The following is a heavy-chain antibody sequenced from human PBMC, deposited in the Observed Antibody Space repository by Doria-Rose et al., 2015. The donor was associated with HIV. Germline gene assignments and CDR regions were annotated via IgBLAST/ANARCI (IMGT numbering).Heavy chain of an antibody. V-gene: IGHV2-26*01. J-gene: IGHJ4*02. CDR2: IFSDDDR. CDR3: ARIKSSRWYHKYSFDF. CDR1: GVSLSSPGMG. D-gene: IGHD6-13*01. Sequence: QVQLVQSGPVLVKPTETLTLTCTVSGVSLSSPGMGVSWIRQPPGKALEWLANIFSDDDRSYKTALKTRLTISRVTSKSQVVLTMTDMDPVDTATYYCARIKSSRWYHKYSFDFWGQGTLVIVSA.